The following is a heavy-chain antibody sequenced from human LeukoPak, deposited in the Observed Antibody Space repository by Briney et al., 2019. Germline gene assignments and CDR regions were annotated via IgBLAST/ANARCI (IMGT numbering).Heavy chain of an antibody. CDR1: GFTFSSYG. D-gene: IGHD2-15*01. CDR3: AREGFCSGGSCPGYFDY. V-gene: IGHV3-33*01. Sequence: GRSVRLSCAASGFTFSSYGMHWVRQAPGKGLEWVAVIWYDGSNKYYADSVKGRFTISRDNSKNTLYLQMNSLRAEDTAVYYCAREGFCSGGSCPGYFDYWARGPLVTVSS. CDR2: IWYDGSNK. J-gene: IGHJ4*02.